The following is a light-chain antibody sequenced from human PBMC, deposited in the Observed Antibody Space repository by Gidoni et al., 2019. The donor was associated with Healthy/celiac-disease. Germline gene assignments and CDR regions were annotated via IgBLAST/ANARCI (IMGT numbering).Light chain of an antibody. CDR2: EVS. J-gene: IGLJ2*01. CDR1: SSDVGSYNL. CDR3: CSYAGSSTFLV. Sequence: QSALTQPDSVSGSPGQSITISCTGTSSDVGSYNLVSWYQQHPGKAPKLMIYEVSKRPSGVSNRFSGSKSGNTASLTISGLQAEDEADYYCCSYAGSSTFLVFGGGTKLTVL. V-gene: IGLV2-23*02.